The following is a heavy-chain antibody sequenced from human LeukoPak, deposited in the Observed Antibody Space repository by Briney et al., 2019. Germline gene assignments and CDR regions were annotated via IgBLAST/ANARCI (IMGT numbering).Heavy chain of an antibody. CDR1: GGSFSGYY. CDR3: ARDSDSSGYY. J-gene: IGHJ4*02. CDR2: INHSGST. V-gene: IGHV4-34*01. D-gene: IGHD3-22*01. Sequence: SETLSLTCAVYGGSFSGYYWSWIRQPPGKGLEWIGEINHSGSTNYNPSLKSRVTISVDTSKNQFSLKLSSVTAADTAVYYCARDSDSSGYYWGQGTLVTVSS.